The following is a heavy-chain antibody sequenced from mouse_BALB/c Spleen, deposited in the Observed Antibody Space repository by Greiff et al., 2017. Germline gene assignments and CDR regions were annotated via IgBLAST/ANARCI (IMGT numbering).Heavy chain of an antibody. Sequence: DVKLVESGGGLVQPGESLKLSCESNEYEFPSHDMSWVRKTPEKRLELVAAINSDGGSTYYPDTMERRFIISRDNTKKTLYLQMSSLRSEDTALYYCARGDDYEGGFAYWGQGTLVTVSA. V-gene: IGHV5-2*01. CDR1: EYEFPSHD. J-gene: IGHJ3*01. CDR3: ARGDDYEGGFAY. CDR2: INSDGGST. D-gene: IGHD2-4*01.